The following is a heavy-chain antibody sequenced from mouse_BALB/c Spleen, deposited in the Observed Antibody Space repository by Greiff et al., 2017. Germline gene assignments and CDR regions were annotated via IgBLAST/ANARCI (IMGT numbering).Heavy chain of an antibody. Sequence: VQLQQSGAELVRPGALVKLSSKASGFNIKDYYMHWVKQRPEQGLEWIGWIDPENGNTIYDPKFQGKASITADTSSNTAYLQLSSLTSEDTAVYYCARSRGHYYGPFAYWGQGTLVTVSA. D-gene: IGHD1-2*01. J-gene: IGHJ3*01. CDR3: ARSRGHYYGPFAY. CDR1: GFNIKDYY. V-gene: IGHV14-1*02. CDR2: IDPENGNT.